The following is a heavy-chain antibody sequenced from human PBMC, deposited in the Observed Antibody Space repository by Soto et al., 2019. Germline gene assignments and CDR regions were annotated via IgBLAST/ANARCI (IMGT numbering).Heavy chain of an antibody. V-gene: IGHV1-69*12. CDR1: GGTFSSYA. CDR2: IIPIFCTA. D-gene: IGHD2-21*02. CDR3: ARYPGGNFHDAFDI. J-gene: IGHJ3*02. Sequence: QVQLVQSGAEVKKPGSSVKVSCKASGGTFSSYAISWVRQAPGQGLEWMGGIIPIFCTANYAQKFQGRVTITAHESTSTAYMELSSLRYEDTAEYYCARYPGGNFHDAFDIWGQGTMVTVSS.